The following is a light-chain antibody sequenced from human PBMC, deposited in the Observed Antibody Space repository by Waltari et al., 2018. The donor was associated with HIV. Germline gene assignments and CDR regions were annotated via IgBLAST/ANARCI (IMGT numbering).Light chain of an antibody. CDR2: AAS. V-gene: IGKV1-8*01. Sequence: AIRMTQSPSSFSASTGDRVTITCRASQGISFYLAWYQQKPGKAPNLLIYAASTLQSGVPSRFSGSGSGTDFTLTISYLQSEDFATYYGQQYYSYPQTFGQGTKLEIK. CDR3: QQYYSYPQT. J-gene: IGKJ2*01. CDR1: QGISFY.